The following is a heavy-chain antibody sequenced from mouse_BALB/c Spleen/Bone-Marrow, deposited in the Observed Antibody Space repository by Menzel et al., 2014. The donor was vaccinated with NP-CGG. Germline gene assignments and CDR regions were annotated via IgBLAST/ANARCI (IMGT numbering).Heavy chain of an antibody. Sequence: VQVVESGAELVRPGVSVKISCKGSGYTFTDYAMHWVKQSHAKSLEWIGVISTYYGDASYNRKFKGKATMTVDKSSSTAYMELARLTSEDSAIYYCARRADSSGYVDAMDYWGQGTSVTVSS. CDR1: GYTFTDYA. D-gene: IGHD3-2*01. CDR3: ARRADSSGYVDAMDY. J-gene: IGHJ4*01. CDR2: ISTYYGDA. V-gene: IGHV1S137*01.